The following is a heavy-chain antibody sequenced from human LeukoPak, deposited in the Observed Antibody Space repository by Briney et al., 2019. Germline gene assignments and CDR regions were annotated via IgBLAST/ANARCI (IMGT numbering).Heavy chain of an antibody. CDR1: GFTFSDYY. Sequence: GGSLRLSCAASGFTFSDYYMSWIRQAPGKGLEWVSYISSSGSTIYYADSVKGRFTISRDNAKNSLYLQMNSLRAEDTAVYYCARFRFGYYDNSAPHWGQGALVTVSS. J-gene: IGHJ4*02. D-gene: IGHD3-22*01. CDR2: ISSSGSTI. CDR3: ARFRFGYYDNSAPH. V-gene: IGHV3-11*04.